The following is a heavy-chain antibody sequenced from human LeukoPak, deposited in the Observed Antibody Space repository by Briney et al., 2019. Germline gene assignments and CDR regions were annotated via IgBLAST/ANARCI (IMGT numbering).Heavy chain of an antibody. D-gene: IGHD3-10*01. CDR2: IKQDGGEK. V-gene: IGHV3-7*01. CDR3: AAWVHPNGFYGMDV. CDR1: GLTFSSYW. Sequence: GGSLRLSCAASGLTFSSYWMSWVRQAPGKGLEWVANIKQDGGEKYYVDSVKGRFTISRDNAKNSLYLQMNSLRAEDTAVYYCAAWVHPNGFYGMDVWGQGTTVTVSS. J-gene: IGHJ6*02.